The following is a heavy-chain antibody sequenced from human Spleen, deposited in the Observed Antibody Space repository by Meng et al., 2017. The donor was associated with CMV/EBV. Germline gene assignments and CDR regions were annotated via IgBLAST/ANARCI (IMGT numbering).Heavy chain of an antibody. CDR3: TLGVNLDF. CDR2: LKSPAENGTT. V-gene: IGHV3-15*01. CDR1: GFTLNNGW. Sequence: LCCAASGFTLNNGWLTWVRQAPGKGLEWVGHLKSPAENGTTDYAAPVKGRFTISRDDSKGTLFLQMNSLKTEDTAVYYCTLGVNLDFWGQGTLVTVSS. J-gene: IGHJ4*02. D-gene: IGHD1-26*01.